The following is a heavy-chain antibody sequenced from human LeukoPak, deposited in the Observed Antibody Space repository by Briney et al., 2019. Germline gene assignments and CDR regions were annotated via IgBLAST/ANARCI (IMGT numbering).Heavy chain of an antibody. CDR2: IYYTGMT. V-gene: IGHV4-59*08. D-gene: IGHD2-8*01. J-gene: IGHJ4*02. CDR3: ARHGRMVIMSKFSTGIDQ. CDR1: DGSISNYF. Sequence: SETLSLTCTVPDGSISNYFWSWIRQPPGKGLEWIGYIYYTGMTNSNPSLKSRVTISMDTSKNQFSLNLRSVAAADTAIYYCARHGRMVIMSKFSTGIDQWGQGTLVTVSS.